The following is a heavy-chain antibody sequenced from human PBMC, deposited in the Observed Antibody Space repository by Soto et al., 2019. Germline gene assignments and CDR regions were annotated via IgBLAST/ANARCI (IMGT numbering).Heavy chain of an antibody. V-gene: IGHV4-39*01. J-gene: IGHJ5*02. CDR2: IYYSGST. CDR1: GGSISSSSYY. CDR3: ARRDVRLLWFGELKGWFDP. Sequence: QLQLQESGPGLVKPSETLSLTCTVSGGSISSSSYYWGWIRQPPGKGLEWIGSIYYSGSTYYNPSLKSRVTISVETSKNQFSLKLSSVTAADTAVYYCARRDVRLLWFGELKGWFDPWGQGTLVTVSS. D-gene: IGHD3-10*01.